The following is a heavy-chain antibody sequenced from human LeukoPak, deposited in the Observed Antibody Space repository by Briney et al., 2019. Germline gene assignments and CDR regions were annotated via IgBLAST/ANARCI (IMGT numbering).Heavy chain of an antibody. J-gene: IGHJ4*02. D-gene: IGHD3-10*01. CDR1: GFTFSSYG. CDR2: IWYDGNNK. Sequence: GRSLRLSCAASGFTFSSYGVHWVRQAPGKGLEWVAVIWYDGNNKYYADSVKGRFTISRDNSKNTLYLQMNSLRAEDTAVYYCARGDYYGSGSPGPLFYWGQGTLVTVSS. CDR3: ARGDYYGSGSPGPLFY. V-gene: IGHV3-33*01.